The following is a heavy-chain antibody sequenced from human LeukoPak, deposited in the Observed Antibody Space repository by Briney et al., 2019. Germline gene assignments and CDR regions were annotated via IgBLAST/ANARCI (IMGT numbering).Heavy chain of an antibody. Sequence: PSETLSLTCTVSGGSISSYYWSWIRQPPGKGLEWIGYIYYSGSTNYNPSLKSRVTISVDTSKNQFSLKLSSVTAADTAVYYCARVTGNAGSGSYYIDYWGQGPLVTVSS. V-gene: IGHV4-59*08. D-gene: IGHD3-10*01. J-gene: IGHJ4*02. CDR3: ARVTGNAGSGSYYIDY. CDR1: GGSISSYY. CDR2: IYYSGST.